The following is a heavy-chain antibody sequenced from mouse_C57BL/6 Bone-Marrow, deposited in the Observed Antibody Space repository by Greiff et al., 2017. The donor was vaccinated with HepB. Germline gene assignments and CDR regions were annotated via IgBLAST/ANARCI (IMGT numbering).Heavy chain of an antibody. CDR2: IDPETGGT. D-gene: IGHD2-3*01. CDR1: GYTFTDYE. Sequence: VQLQQSGAELVRPGASVTLSCKASGYTFTDYEMHWVKQTPVHGLEWIGAIDPETGGTAYNQKFKGKAILTADKSSSTAYMELRSLTSEDSAVFYCTGDYDGYYGAMDYWGQGTSVTVSS. J-gene: IGHJ4*01. V-gene: IGHV1-15*01. CDR3: TGDYDGYYGAMDY.